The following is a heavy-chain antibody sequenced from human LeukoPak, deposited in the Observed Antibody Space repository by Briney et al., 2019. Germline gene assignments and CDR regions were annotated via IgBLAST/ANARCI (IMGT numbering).Heavy chain of an antibody. CDR2: TYYRSKWYN. J-gene: IGHJ6*02. V-gene: IGHV6-1*01. D-gene: IGHD2-2*01. CDR3: ARDGRYCIITSCYGYYGMDV. Sequence: SQTLSLTCAISGDSVSSNSAAWNWIRQSPSRGLEWLGRTYYRSKWYNDYAVSVKSRITINPDTSKNQFSLQLKSVTPEDTAVYYCARDGRYCIITSCYGYYGMDVWGQGTTVTVTS. CDR1: GDSVSSNSAA.